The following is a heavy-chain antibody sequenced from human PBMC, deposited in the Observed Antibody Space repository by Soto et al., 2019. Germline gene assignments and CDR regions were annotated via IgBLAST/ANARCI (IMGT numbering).Heavy chain of an antibody. CDR2: INHSGST. Sequence: SETLSLTCAVYGGSFSGYYWSWIRQPPGKGLEWIGEINHSGSTNYNPSLKSRVTISVDTSKNQFSLKLSSVTAADTAVYYCERGLLCYCSGGSCYSAKYFQHWGQGTLVTVSS. V-gene: IGHV4-34*01. CDR1: GGSFSGYY. CDR3: ERGLLCYCSGGSCYSAKYFQH. D-gene: IGHD2-15*01. J-gene: IGHJ1*01.